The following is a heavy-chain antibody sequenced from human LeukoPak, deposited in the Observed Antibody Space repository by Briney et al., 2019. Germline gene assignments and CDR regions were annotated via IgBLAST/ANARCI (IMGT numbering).Heavy chain of an antibody. CDR1: GYTFRSHG. J-gene: IGHJ4*02. V-gene: IGHV3-33*01. D-gene: IGHD2/OR15-2a*01. CDR2: IWHDGSKQ. Sequence: GTSLRLSCVASGYTFRSHGMHWVRQAPGKGLEWVAVIWHDGSKQYYADSVKGRFTISRDDFKNTLYLQMNSLRGEDTALYYCARDSGVIAPDLDYWGQGTLVTVSS. CDR3: ARDSGVIAPDLDY.